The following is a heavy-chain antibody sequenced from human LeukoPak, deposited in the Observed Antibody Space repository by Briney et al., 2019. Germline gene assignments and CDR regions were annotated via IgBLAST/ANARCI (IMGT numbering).Heavy chain of an antibody. J-gene: IGHJ5*02. CDR3: ARDLPYYYDSSGPIPPSWFDP. Sequence: SETLSLTCTVSGGSISSHYWSWLRQPPGKGLEWIGYIYYSWSTNYNPSLKSRVTISVDTSKNQFSLKLSSVTAADTAVYYCARDLPYYYDSSGPIPPSWFDPWGQGTLVTVSS. D-gene: IGHD3-22*01. CDR2: IYYSWST. V-gene: IGHV4-59*11. CDR1: GGSISSHY.